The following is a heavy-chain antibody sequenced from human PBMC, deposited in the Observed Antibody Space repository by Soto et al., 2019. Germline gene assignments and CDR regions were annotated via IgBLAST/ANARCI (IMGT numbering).Heavy chain of an antibody. CDR3: AKDQGDYPRIIDY. V-gene: IGHV3-23*01. CDR2: ISGGGGST. D-gene: IGHD4-17*01. Sequence: GGSLRLSCAASGVTFSSYAMSGVRQAPGKGLEWVSVISGGGGSTFYADSVKGRFTISRDNSKNTLYLQLNSLRAEDTALYYCAKDQGDYPRIIDYWGQGALVTVSS. J-gene: IGHJ4*02. CDR1: GVTFSSYA.